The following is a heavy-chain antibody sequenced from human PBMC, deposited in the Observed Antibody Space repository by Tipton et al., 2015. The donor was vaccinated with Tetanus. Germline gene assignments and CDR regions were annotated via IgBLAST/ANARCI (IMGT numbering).Heavy chain of an antibody. J-gene: IGHJ4*02. CDR2: IKRKTDGETT. V-gene: IGHV3-15*01. CDR3: ARDDINY. Sequence: WIRQPPGKGLEWVGRIKRKTDGETTDYGAPVKGRFTISRDDSKNTLYLQMDSLTTEDTAVYYCARDDINYWGQGAQVTVSS.